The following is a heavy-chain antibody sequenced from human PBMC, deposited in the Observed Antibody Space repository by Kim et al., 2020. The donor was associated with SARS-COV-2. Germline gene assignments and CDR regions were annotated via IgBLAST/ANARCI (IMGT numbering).Heavy chain of an antibody. J-gene: IGHJ4*02. CDR2: IYYSGST. CDR3: ARVKVREANFAVIAEYYFDY. Sequence: SETLSLTCTVSGGSISSYYWSWIRQPPGKGLEWIGYIYYSGSTNYNPSLKSRVTISVDTSKNQFSLKLSSVTAADTAVSYCARVKVREANFAVIAEYYFDYWGQGTLVTVSS. V-gene: IGHV4-59*01. D-gene: IGHD3-10*01. CDR1: GGSISSYY.